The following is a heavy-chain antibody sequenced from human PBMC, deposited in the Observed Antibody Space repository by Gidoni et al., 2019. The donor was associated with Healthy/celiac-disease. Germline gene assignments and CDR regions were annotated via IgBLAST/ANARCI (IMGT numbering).Heavy chain of an antibody. Sequence: EVQLVASGGGLVQPGGSLRLSCAASGFTFSSYSMNWVRQAPGKGLEWVSYISSSSSTIYYADSVKGRFTISRDNAKNALYLQMNSLRAEDTAVYYCARGSRITIFGVVPEDYWGQGTLVTVSS. D-gene: IGHD3-3*01. CDR3: ARGSRITIFGVVPEDY. CDR2: ISSSSSTI. J-gene: IGHJ4*02. V-gene: IGHV3-48*01. CDR1: GFTFSSYS.